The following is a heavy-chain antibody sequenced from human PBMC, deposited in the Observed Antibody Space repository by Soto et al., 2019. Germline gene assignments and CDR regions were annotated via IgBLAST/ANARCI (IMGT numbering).Heavy chain of an antibody. V-gene: IGHV4-31*03. J-gene: IGHJ6*02. Sequence: SETLSLTCTVSGGSISSGGYYWSWIRQHPGKGLEWIGYIYYSGSTYYNPSLKSRVTISVDTSKNQFSLKLSSVTAADTAVYYCARDFSRDSAQLDVWGQGTTVTVS. CDR2: IYYSGST. CDR1: GGSISSGGYY. D-gene: IGHD5-18*01. CDR3: ARDFSRDSAQLDV.